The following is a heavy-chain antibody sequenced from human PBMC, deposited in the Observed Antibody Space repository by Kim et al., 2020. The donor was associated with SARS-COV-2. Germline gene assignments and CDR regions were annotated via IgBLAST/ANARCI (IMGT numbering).Heavy chain of an antibody. CDR1: GFTFSNAW. D-gene: IGHD4-4*01. J-gene: IGHJ5*02. V-gene: IGHV3-15*01. CDR3: TTDTPPLNDYSNYGCEFDP. Sequence: GGSLRLSCAASGFTFSNAWMSWVRQAPGKGLEWVGRIKSKTDGGTTDYAAPVKGRFTISRDDSKNTLYLQMNSLKTEDTAVYYCTTDTPPLNDYSNYGCEFDPWGQGTLVTVSS. CDR2: IKSKTDGGTT.